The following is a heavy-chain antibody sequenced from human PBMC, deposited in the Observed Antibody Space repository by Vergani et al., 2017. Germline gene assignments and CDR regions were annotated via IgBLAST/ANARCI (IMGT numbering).Heavy chain of an antibody. Sequence: EVQLLESGGGLVQPGGSLRLSCAASGFTFSSYAMSWVRQAPGKGLEWVSAISGSGGSTYYADSVKGRFTISRDNSKNTLYLQMNSLRAEDTAVYYCAKDPPRGLLWFGEPSGGDWGQGTLVTVSS. CDR2: ISGSGGST. CDR1: GFTFSSYA. CDR3: AKDPPRGLLWFGEPSGGD. J-gene: IGHJ4*02. D-gene: IGHD3-10*01. V-gene: IGHV3-23*01.